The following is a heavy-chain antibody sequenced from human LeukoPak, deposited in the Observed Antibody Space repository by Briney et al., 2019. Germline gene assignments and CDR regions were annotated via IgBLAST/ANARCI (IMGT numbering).Heavy chain of an antibody. D-gene: IGHD1-26*01. CDR2: IKSKTDGGTT. V-gene: IGHV3-15*01. J-gene: IGHJ4*02. CDR3: TTGVWGERGY. CDR1: GFTFSSYA. Sequence: GGSLRLSCAASGFTFSSYAMSWVRQAPGKGLEWVGRIKSKTDGGTTDYVAPVKGRFSISRDDSENTLYLQMNSLKTEDTAVYYCTTGVWGERGYWGQGTLVTVSS.